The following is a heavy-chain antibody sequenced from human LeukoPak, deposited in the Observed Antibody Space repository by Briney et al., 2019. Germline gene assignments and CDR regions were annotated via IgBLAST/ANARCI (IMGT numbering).Heavy chain of an antibody. Sequence: GGPLRLSCAASGITFSSYSMNWVRQAPGKGLDWVSSISNSSTDIYYADSVKGRFSISRDNAKNSLYLQMNSLRAEDTAVYYCARDPEAQYYFDYWGQGTLVTVSS. CDR2: ISNSSTDI. CDR3: ARDPEAQYYFDY. V-gene: IGHV3-21*01. CDR1: GITFSSYS. J-gene: IGHJ4*02.